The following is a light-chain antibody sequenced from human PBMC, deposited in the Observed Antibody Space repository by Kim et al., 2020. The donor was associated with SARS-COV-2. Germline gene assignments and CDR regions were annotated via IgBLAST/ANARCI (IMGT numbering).Light chain of an antibody. CDR2: YDS. V-gene: IGLV3-21*04. CDR1: SIGSKS. Sequence: PGRAARVTCGGNSIGSKSVHWYQQMPGQAPVLVISYDSDRPSGIPERFSGSNSGNTATLTISRVEAGDEADYYCQVWDSSSDHRVVFGGGTQLTVL. J-gene: IGLJ2*01. CDR3: QVWDSSSDHRVV.